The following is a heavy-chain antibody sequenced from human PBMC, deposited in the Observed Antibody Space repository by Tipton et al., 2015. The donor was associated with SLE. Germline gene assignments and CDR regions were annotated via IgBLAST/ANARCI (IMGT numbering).Heavy chain of an antibody. CDR2: INYSGST. J-gene: IGHJ4*02. CDR1: SGSISSYY. V-gene: IGHV4-59*01. D-gene: IGHD5-24*01. CDR3: ARGRDGYIY. Sequence: TLSLTCTVSSGSISSYYWSWIRQPPGKGLEWIGHINYSGSTNYNPSLKSRVTISVETSQNQFSLNLNSVTAADTAMYYCARGRDGYIYWGQGALVTVSP.